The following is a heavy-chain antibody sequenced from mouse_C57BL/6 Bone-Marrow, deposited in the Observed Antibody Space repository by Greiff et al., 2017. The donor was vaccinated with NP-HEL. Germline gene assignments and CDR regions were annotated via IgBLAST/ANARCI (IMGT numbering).Heavy chain of an antibody. CDR3: ARAPLLWDYYAMDY. CDR1: GFTFSGYG. CDR2: ISSGSSSI. V-gene: IGHV5-17*01. Sequence: EVKLMESGGGLVKPGGSLKLSCAASGFTFSGYGMHWVRQTPEKGLEWVAYISSGSSSIYYADKVKGRFTMTRDNATNTLFMQMTRLRSEETAMYYCARAPLLWDYYAMDYWGQGTSVTVSS. D-gene: IGHD2-1*01. J-gene: IGHJ4*01.